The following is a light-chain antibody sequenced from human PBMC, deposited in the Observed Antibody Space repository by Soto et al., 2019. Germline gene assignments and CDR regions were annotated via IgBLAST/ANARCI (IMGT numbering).Light chain of an antibody. Sequence: DIQMTPSPSTLSASVVYIVNITFRASQSISSWLAWYQQKPGKAPKLLIYKASSLESGVPSRFSGSGSGTEFTLTISSLQPDDFATYYCQQYNSYSGKFGQGTKVDI. CDR3: QQYNSYSGK. V-gene: IGKV1-5*03. CDR2: KAS. CDR1: QSISSW. J-gene: IGKJ1*01.